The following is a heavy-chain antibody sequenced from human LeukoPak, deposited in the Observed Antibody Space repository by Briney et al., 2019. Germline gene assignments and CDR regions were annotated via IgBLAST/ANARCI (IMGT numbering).Heavy chain of an antibody. CDR3: ARDIRREASYLWFGEPTLDY. CDR2: INPRGGST. CDR1: GYTFTSYY. J-gene: IGHJ4*02. V-gene: IGHV1-46*01. Sequence: ASVKVSCKASGYTFTSYYMHWVRQAPGQGLEWMGIINPRGGSTSYAQKFQGRVTMTRDTSTSTVYMELSSLRSEDTAVYYCARDIRREASYLWFGEPTLDYWGQGTLVTVSS. D-gene: IGHD3-10*01.